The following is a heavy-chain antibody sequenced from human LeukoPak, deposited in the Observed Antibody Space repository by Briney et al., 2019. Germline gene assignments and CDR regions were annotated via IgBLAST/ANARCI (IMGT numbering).Heavy chain of an antibody. CDR3: ARDYYDSSAVEYFQH. J-gene: IGHJ1*01. V-gene: IGHV1-46*01. CDR2: INPSGGST. CDR1: GYTFTSYY. D-gene: IGHD3-22*01. Sequence: ASVMVSCKASGYTFTSYYMHWVRQAPGQGLEWMGIINPSGGSTSYAQKFQGRVTMTRDTSTSTVYMELSSLRSEDTAVYYCARDYYDSSAVEYFQHWGQGTLVTASS.